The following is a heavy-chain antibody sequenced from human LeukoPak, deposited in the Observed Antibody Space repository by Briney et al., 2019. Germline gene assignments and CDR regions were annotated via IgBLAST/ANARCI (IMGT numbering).Heavy chain of an antibody. CDR2: ISGSGGST. CDR3: ATTKGSGWYEVRWDYFDY. D-gene: IGHD6-19*01. CDR1: GFTFSSYA. J-gene: IGHJ4*02. V-gene: IGHV3-23*01. Sequence: GGSLRLSCAASGFTFSSYAMHWVRQAPGKGLEWVSAISGSGGSTYYADSVKGRFTISRDNSKNTLYLQMNSLRAEDTAVYYCATTKGSGWYEVRWDYFDYWGQGTLVTVSS.